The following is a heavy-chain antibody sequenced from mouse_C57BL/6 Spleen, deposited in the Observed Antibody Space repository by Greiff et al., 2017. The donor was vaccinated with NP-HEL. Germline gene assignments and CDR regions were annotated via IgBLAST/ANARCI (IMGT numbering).Heavy chain of an antibody. CDR1: GYTFTSYW. CDR2: IHPNSGST. D-gene: IGHD3-1*01. CDR3: ARSGNWLAY. J-gene: IGHJ3*01. V-gene: IGHV1-64*01. Sequence: VQLQQPGAELVKPGASVKLSCKASGYTFTSYWMHWVKQRPGQGLEWIGMIHPNSGSTNYNEKFKSKATLTVDKSSSTAYMQLSSLTSEDSAVYYCARSGNWLAYWGQGTLVTVSA.